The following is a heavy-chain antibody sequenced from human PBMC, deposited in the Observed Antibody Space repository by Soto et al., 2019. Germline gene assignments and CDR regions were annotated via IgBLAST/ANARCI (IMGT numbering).Heavy chain of an antibody. J-gene: IGHJ6*03. CDR3: ARGSWDDVSGHYYMDV. Sequence: PSQTLSLTCDISGDSVSSNSAGWNWIRQTPSRGLEWLGRTYYRSKWYNNYAVSVKSRVSVNPDTAKNQFSLQLNSVTPEDTAVYYCARGSWDDVSGHYYMDVWGKGTMVTVSS. CDR2: TYYRSKWYN. CDR1: GDSVSSNSAG. V-gene: IGHV6-1*01. D-gene: IGHD1-1*01.